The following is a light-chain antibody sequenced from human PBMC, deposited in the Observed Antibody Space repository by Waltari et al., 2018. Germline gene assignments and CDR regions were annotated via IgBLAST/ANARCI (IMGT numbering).Light chain of an antibody. CDR3: QQYNSYSPA. V-gene: IGKV1-5*03. Sequence: DIQMTQSPSTLSASVGDRVTITCRASQSISSWLAWYQQKPGKAPKLLIYKASSLESGVPSRFSGSGSGTEFTLTISSLQPDDFATYYCQQYNSYSPAFGQGTMLEIK. CDR2: KAS. CDR1: QSISSW. J-gene: IGKJ2*01.